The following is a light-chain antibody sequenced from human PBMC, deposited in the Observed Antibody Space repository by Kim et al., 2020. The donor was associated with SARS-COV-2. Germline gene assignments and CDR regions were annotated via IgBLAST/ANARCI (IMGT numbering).Light chain of an antibody. V-gene: IGLV3-19*01. CDR1: SLRSYY. Sequence: ALGQTVRITCQGDSLRSYYASWYQQKPGQAPVLVIYGKNNRPSGIPDQFSGSSSGNTASLTITGAQAEDEAVYYCNSRDSSGNHLVFGGGTQLTVL. CDR2: GKN. J-gene: IGLJ2*01. CDR3: NSRDSSGNHLV.